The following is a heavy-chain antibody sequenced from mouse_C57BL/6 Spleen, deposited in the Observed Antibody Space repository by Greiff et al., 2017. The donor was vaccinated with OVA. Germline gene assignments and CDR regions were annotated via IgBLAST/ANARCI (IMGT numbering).Heavy chain of an antibody. CDR2: IYPGSGST. Sequence: VQLQQPGAELVKPGASVKMSCKASGYTFTSYWITWVKQRPGKGLEWIGDIYPGSGSTNYNEKFKGKATLTVDTSSSTAYMQLSSLTSENSAVYYSERHPCYDYYYSSMDYWGQGTSVTVSS. CDR1: GYTFTSYW. J-gene: IGHJ4*01. CDR3: ERHPCYDYYYSSMDY. D-gene: IGHD2-4*01. V-gene: IGHV1-55*01.